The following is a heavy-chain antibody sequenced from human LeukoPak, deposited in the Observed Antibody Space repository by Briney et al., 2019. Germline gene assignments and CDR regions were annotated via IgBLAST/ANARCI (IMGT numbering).Heavy chain of an antibody. CDR2: MNPNSGNT. Sequence: ASVKVSCKASGYTFTSYDINWVRQATGQGLAWMGWMNPNSGNTGYAQKFQGRVTMTRNTSISTAYMELSSLRSEDTAVYYCARGNYGSGSYHGPEIAFDIWGQGTMVTVSS. CDR1: GYTFTSYD. J-gene: IGHJ3*02. V-gene: IGHV1-8*01. CDR3: ARGNYGSGSYHGPEIAFDI. D-gene: IGHD3-10*01.